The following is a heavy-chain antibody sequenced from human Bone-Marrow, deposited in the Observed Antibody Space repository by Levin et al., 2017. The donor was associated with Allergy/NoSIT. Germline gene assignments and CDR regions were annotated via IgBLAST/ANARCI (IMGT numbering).Heavy chain of an antibody. CDR1: GFTFSNSS. Sequence: LTCAASGFTFSNSSMNWVRQAPGKGLEWVSYISDSSSSIFYADSVKGRFTISRDNAKNSLFLQMNSLRDEDTAVYYCARDCPHLSYSSTWYYYYGMDVWGQGTTVTVSS. CDR2: ISDSSSSI. D-gene: IGHD6-13*01. CDR3: ARDCPHLSYSSTWYYYYGMDV. V-gene: IGHV3-48*02. J-gene: IGHJ6*02.